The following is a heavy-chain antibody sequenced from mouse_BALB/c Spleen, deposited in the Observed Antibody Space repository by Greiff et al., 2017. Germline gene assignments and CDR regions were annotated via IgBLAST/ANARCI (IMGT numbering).Heavy chain of an antibody. V-gene: IGHV2-9-2*01. CDR1: GFSLTSYD. CDR2: IWTGGGT. CDR3: VRPPYGNYPAWFAY. D-gene: IGHD2-1*01. Sequence: VQVVESGPGLVAPSQSLSITCTVSGFSLTSYDISWIRQPPGKGLEWLGVIWTGGGTNYNSAFMSRLSISKDNSKSQVFLKMNSLQTDDTAIYYCVRPPYGNYPAWFAYWGQGTLVTVSA. J-gene: IGHJ3*01.